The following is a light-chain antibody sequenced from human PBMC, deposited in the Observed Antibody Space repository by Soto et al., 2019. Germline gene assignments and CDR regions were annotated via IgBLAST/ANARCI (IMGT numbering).Light chain of an antibody. CDR3: GAWDDRLNGPV. Sequence: QPVLTQPPSVSEAPRQRVTISCSGSSSNVGNHAVSWYQQLPGKAPKLLIYYDNLLPSGVSNRFSGSKSGTSASLAISGLQSEDEADYYCGAWDDRLNGPVFGGGTKLTVL. V-gene: IGLV1-36*01. CDR2: YDN. CDR1: SSNVGNHA. J-gene: IGLJ2*01.